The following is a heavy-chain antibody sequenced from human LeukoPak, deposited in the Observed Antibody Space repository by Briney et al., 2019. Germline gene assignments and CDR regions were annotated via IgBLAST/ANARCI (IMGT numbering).Heavy chain of an antibody. CDR3: ARPRYCTNGVCSDAFDI. CDR1: GFTFSSYW. Sequence: GSLRLSCAASGFTFSSYWMHWVRQAPGKGLVWVSRINSDGSSTSYADSVKGRFTISRDNAKNTLYLQMNSLRAEDTAVYYCARPRYCTNGVCSDAFDIWGQGTMVTVSS. J-gene: IGHJ3*02. V-gene: IGHV3-74*01. D-gene: IGHD2-8*01. CDR2: INSDGSST.